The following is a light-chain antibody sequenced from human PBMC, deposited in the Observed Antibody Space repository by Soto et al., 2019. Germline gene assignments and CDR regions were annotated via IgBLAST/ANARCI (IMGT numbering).Light chain of an antibody. Sequence: EIVMTQSPVSLPVTPGEPASISCRSSQGLLLSNGYKYLDWYLQKPGQSPQLLIYLGSNRASGVSDRFSGSGSGTDFTLKIRRVGAEDVGVYYCMQALQTPYTFGPGTKVDIK. V-gene: IGKV2-28*01. CDR1: QGLLLSNGYKY. CDR2: LGS. CDR3: MQALQTPYT. J-gene: IGKJ2*01.